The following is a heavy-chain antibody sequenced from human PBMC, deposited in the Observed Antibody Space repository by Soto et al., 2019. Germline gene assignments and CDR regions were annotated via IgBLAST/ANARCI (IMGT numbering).Heavy chain of an antibody. J-gene: IGHJ6*02. V-gene: IGHV3-23*01. CDR1: GFTFSSYA. CDR3: AKASDTAMVMGYYYGMDV. Sequence: PGGSLRLSCAASGFTFSSYAMSWVRQAPGKGLEWVSAISGSGGSTYYADSVKGRFTISRDNSKNTLYLQMNSLRAEDTAVYYCAKASDTAMVMGYYYGMDVWGQGTTVTVSS. D-gene: IGHD5-18*01. CDR2: ISGSGGST.